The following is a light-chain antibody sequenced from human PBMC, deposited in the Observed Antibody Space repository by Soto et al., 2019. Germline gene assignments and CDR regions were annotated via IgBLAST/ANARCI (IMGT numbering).Light chain of an antibody. CDR2: EVS. CDR3: SSYTSSSTLWV. Sequence: QSALTQPASVSGSPGQSITISCTGTSSDVGGYNYVSWYQQHPGKAPKLMIYEVSNRPSGVSNRFSGSKSGNTASLTISGLLAEDEADYYCSSYTSSSTLWVFGTGTKVTVL. V-gene: IGLV2-14*01. J-gene: IGLJ1*01. CDR1: SSDVGGYNY.